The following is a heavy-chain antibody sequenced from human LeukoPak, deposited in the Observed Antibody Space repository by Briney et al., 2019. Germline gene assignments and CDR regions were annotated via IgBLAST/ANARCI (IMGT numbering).Heavy chain of an antibody. V-gene: IGHV3-23*01. D-gene: IGHD3-22*01. CDR2: ISGSGGST. CDR3: AKGSYDSCGSATGYYYYMDV. J-gene: IGHJ6*03. CDR1: GFTFSSYA. Sequence: GGSLRLSCAASGFTFSSYAMSWVRQAPGKGLEWVSAISGSGGSTYYADSVKGRFTISRDNSKNTLYLQMNSLRAEDTAVYYCAKGSYDSCGSATGYYYYMDVWGKGTTVTVSS.